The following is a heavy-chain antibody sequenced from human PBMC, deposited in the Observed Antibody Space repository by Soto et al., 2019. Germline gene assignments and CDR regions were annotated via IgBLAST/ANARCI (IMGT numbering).Heavy chain of an antibody. J-gene: IGHJ4*02. CDR1: GYKFTTYF. Sequence: GASVKVSCKASGYKFTTYFIHWVRQAPGQGLEWMGMIHPSGDTGYAQKFRGRVTINPDTSKNQFSLQLNSVTPEDTAVYYCARGDQGFDYWGQGTLVTVSS. V-gene: IGHV1-46*01. CDR2: IHPSGDT. D-gene: IGHD3-16*01. CDR3: ARGDQGFDY.